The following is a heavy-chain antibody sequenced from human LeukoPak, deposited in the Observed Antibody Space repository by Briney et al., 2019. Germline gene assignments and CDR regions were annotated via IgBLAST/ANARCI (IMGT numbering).Heavy chain of an antibody. V-gene: IGHV3-53*01. CDR3: VREAVMPVAPSTIGTSGRPLYEYYGLDV. D-gene: IGHD6-13*01. CDR1: GFTVPDNY. J-gene: IGHJ6*02. CDR2: IYGGGDT. Sequence: GGSLRLSCAASGFTVPDNYMNSVRQSSGKGLEWASVIYGGGDTNYADSVKGRFIISRDTSKNTVYLQMNSLGAEDTAVYYCVREAVMPVAPSTIGTSGRPLYEYYGLDVWGQGTTVIVSS.